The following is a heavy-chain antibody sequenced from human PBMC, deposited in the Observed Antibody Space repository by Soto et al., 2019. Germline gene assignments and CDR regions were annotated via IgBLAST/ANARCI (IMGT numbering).Heavy chain of an antibody. CDR2: IYYSGNT. CDR3: ASIAAPGTTHFDF. V-gene: IGHV4-39*01. Sequence: SETLSLTCTVSGGSIGSSSYYWGWVRQSPGKGLEWIGNIYYSGNTFYNPSLQSRVAISVDTSKNQFYLHLSSVTAADTAIFYCASIAAPGTTHFDFWGQGTLVTVSS. CDR1: GGSIGSSSYY. D-gene: IGHD6-13*01. J-gene: IGHJ4*02.